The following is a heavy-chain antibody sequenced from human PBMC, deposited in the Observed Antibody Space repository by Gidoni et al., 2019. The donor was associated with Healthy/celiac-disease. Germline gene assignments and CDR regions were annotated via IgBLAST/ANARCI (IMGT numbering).Heavy chain of an antibody. CDR1: GFTFSSYS. Sequence: EVQLVESGGGLVKPGGSLRLSCAASGFTFSSYSMNWVRQAPGKGLEWVSSISSSSSYIYYADSVKSRFTISRDNAKNSLYLQMNSLRAEDTAVYYCARDSSSLVRVYWGQGTLVTVSS. CDR2: ISSSSSYI. CDR3: ARDSSSLVRVY. J-gene: IGHJ4*02. V-gene: IGHV3-21*01. D-gene: IGHD6-6*01.